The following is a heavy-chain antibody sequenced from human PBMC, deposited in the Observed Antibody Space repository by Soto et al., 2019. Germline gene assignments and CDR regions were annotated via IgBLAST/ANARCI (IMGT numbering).Heavy chain of an antibody. CDR1: GYSSTSYW. D-gene: IGHD6-6*01. CDR2: IYPGDSDT. J-gene: IGHJ3*02. Sequence: GESLKISCKGSGYSSTSYWIGWVRQMPGKGLEWMGIIYPGDSDTRYSPSFQGQVTISADKSISTAYLQWSSLKASDTAMYYCARQKGEQLVRNAFDIWGQGTMVTVSS. CDR3: ARQKGEQLVRNAFDI. V-gene: IGHV5-51*01.